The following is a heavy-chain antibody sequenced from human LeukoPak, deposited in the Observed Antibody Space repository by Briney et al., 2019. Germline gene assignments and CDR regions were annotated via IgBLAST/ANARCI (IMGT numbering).Heavy chain of an antibody. D-gene: IGHD3-3*01. CDR2: IRYDGSNK. J-gene: IGHJ4*02. V-gene: IGHV3-30*02. CDR3: AKDRSDYDFWSDGGYFDY. Sequence: GVSLRLSCAASGFTFSSYGMHWVRQAPGKGLEWVAFIRYDGSNKYYADSVKGRFTISRDNSKNTLYLQMNSLRAEDTAVYYCAKDRSDYDFWSDGGYFDYWGQGTLVTVSS. CDR1: GFTFSSYG.